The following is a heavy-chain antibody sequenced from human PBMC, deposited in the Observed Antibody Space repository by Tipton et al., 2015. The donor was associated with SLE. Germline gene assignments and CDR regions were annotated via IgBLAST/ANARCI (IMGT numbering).Heavy chain of an antibody. CDR3: ARLISAYDCNFDY. CDR2: VHYSGST. D-gene: IGHD5-12*01. V-gene: IGHV4-59*12. CDR1: GGSLNSYY. J-gene: IGHJ4*02. Sequence: TLSLTCTVSGGSLNSYYWSWIRQPPGKGLEWIGFVHYSGSTSYNPSLQSRVTISVDTSKNHFSLKVTSVTAADTALYYCARLISAYDCNFDYWGQGTLVTVSS.